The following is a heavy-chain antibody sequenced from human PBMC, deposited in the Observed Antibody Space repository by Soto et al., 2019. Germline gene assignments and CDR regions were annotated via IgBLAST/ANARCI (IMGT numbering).Heavy chain of an antibody. D-gene: IGHD3-16*01. Sequence: LCGGSVSGGNYYWGWIRQPPGKGLEWIGYVSYSGSTNYNPSLKSRVTISVDTSKNQFSLNLSSVTAADTAVYYCATSPRFALDIWGQGTLVIVSA. CDR2: VSYSGST. CDR3: ATSPRFALDI. J-gene: IGHJ3*02. V-gene: IGHV4-61*01. CDR1: GGSVSGGNYY.